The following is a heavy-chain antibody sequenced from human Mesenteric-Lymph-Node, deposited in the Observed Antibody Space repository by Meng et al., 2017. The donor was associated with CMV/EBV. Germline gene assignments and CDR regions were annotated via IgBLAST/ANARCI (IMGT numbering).Heavy chain of an antibody. CDR3: TTDRGASTN. D-gene: IGHD3-10*01. CDR1: GFTFSDAW. Sequence: SCAASGFTFSDAWMSWIRQAPGKGLEWVGRIRSKADGGTADYAAPVKGRFTISRDDSENTLYLQMNSLKTEDTAVYYCTTDRGASTNWGQGTLVTVSS. J-gene: IGHJ4*02. CDR2: IRSKADGGTA. V-gene: IGHV3-15*01.